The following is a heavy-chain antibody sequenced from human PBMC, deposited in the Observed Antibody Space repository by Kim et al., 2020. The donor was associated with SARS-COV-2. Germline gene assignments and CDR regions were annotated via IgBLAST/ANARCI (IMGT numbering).Heavy chain of an antibody. V-gene: IGHV3-30*18. Sequence: GGSLRLSCAASGFTFSSYGMHWVRQAPGKGLEWVAVISYDGSNKYYADSVKGRFTISRDNSKNTLYLQMNSLRAEDTAVYYCAKESEDIVVVPAAPMDVWGQGTTVTVSS. CDR3: AKESEDIVVVPAAPMDV. J-gene: IGHJ6*02. CDR2: ISYDGSNK. CDR1: GFTFSSYG. D-gene: IGHD2-2*01.